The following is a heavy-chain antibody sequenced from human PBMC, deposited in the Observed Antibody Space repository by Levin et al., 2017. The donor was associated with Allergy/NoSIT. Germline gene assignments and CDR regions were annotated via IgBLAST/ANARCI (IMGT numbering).Heavy chain of an antibody. CDR1: GFTFSAYA. D-gene: IGHD2-15*01. Sequence: GESLKISCAASGFTFSAYAMHWVRQAPGKGLEWVAVISYDGSNKYYADSVKGRFTISRDNSKNTLYLQMNGLRAEDTALYYSVRDLIITGGSSQADVWGQGTTVTVSS. J-gene: IGHJ6*02. V-gene: IGHV3-30*04. CDR3: VRDLIITGGSSQADV. CDR2: ISYDGSNK.